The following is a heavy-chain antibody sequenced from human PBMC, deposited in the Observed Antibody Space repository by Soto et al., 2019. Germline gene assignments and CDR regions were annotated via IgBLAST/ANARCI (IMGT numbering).Heavy chain of an antibody. D-gene: IGHD4-4*01. CDR1: GGSISSRTFW. J-gene: IGHJ4*02. CDR2: VYYSGSS. Sequence: QLQLQESGPGLVKPSETLSLTCSGSGGSISSRTFWWAWIRQPPGKGLEWNGDVYYSGSSYSSPSLKSRVSLSVDTSKNQFSLKLNSVTAADTAVYYCARHPRDDYNYGGSGIFDYWGQGALVTVSS. CDR3: ARHPRDDYNYGGSGIFDY. V-gene: IGHV4-39*01.